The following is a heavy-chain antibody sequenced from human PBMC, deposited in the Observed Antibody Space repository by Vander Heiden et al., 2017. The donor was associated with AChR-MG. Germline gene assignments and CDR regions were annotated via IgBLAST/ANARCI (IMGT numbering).Heavy chain of an antibody. CDR1: GFTFSSYG. V-gene: IGHV3-30*18. D-gene: IGHD3-3*01. J-gene: IGHJ4*02. CDR2: ISYDGSNK. Sequence: QVQLVESGGGVVQPGRSLRLSCAASGFTFSSYGMHWVRQAPVKGLEWVAVISYDGSNKYYADSVKGRFTISRDNSKNTLYLQMNSLRAEDTAVYYCAKDHLYGIFDYFDYWGQGTLVTVSS. CDR3: AKDHLYGIFDYFDY.